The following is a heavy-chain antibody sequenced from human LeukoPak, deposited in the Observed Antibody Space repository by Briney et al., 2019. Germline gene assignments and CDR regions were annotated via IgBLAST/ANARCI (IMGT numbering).Heavy chain of an antibody. V-gene: IGHV4-59*08. CDR2: IYYGGST. CDR1: GGSISSYY. Sequence: HPSETLSLTCTVSGGSISSYYWSWIRQPPGKGLEWIAYIYYGGSTNYNPSLKSRVTISVDTSKNQFSLKLSSVTAADTAVYYCARSPNMITFGGVIIWGQGTLVTVSS. J-gene: IGHJ4*02. CDR3: ARSPNMITFGGVII. D-gene: IGHD3-16*01.